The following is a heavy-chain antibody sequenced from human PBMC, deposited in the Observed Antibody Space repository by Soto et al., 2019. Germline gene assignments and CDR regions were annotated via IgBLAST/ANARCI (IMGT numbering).Heavy chain of an antibody. D-gene: IGHD2-2*01. V-gene: IGHV3-30-3*01. CDR3: ARGPAPSAIDQYYFDC. CDR1: GFTFSRYA. Sequence: QVQLVESGGGVVQPGRSLRLSCAASGFTFSRYAMHWVRQAPGKGLEWVAVISYDGSNKYYADSVKGRFTISRDNSKNTLYLQMNSLRAEDTAVYYCARGPAPSAIDQYYFDCWGQGTLVTVSS. J-gene: IGHJ4*02. CDR2: ISYDGSNK.